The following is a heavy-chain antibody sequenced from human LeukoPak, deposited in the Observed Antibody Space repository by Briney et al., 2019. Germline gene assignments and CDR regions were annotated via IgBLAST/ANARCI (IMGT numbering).Heavy chain of an antibody. CDR2: IIPVFGTP. CDR3: ARQGYTNNLGGYFGDKDDGFDL. CDR1: GGTFSSYI. J-gene: IGHJ3*01. Sequence: SVKVSCKASGGTFSSYIITWARQAPGQGLEWMGRIIPVFGTPDYAQKFQGRVTITADESTSTAYMELSRLRFEDTAVYYCARQGYTNNLGGYFGDKDDGFDLWGQGTMVTVSS. V-gene: IGHV1-69*13. D-gene: IGHD3-9*01.